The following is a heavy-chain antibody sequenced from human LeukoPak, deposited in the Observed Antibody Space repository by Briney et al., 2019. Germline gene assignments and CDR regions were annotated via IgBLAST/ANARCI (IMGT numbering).Heavy chain of an antibody. CDR2: ISSSGSTI. D-gene: IGHD5-18*01. CDR3: ARDRPRGYSYGLFDY. J-gene: IGHJ4*02. V-gene: IGHV3-48*03. Sequence: GGSLRLSCAASGFTFSSYEMNWVRQAPGKGLEWVSYISSSGSTIYYADSVKGRFTISRDNAKNSLYLQMNSLRAEDTAAYYCARDRPRGYSYGLFDYWGQGTLVTVSS. CDR1: GFTFSSYE.